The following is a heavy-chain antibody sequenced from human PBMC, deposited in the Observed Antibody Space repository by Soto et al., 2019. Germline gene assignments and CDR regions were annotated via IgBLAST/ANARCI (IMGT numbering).Heavy chain of an antibody. CDR1: GGTFSSYA. CDR3: ASPPNGAARRTRIEEVYYFDY. CDR2: FIPIFGTA. J-gene: IGHJ4*02. D-gene: IGHD6-6*01. Sequence: QVQLVQSGAEVKKPGSSVKVSCKASGGTFSSYAISWVRQAPGQGLEWMGGFIPIFGTANYAQKFQVRVTITADESTSTAYMELSSLRSEDTAVYYCASPPNGAARRTRIEEVYYFDYWGQGTLVTVSS. V-gene: IGHV1-69*01.